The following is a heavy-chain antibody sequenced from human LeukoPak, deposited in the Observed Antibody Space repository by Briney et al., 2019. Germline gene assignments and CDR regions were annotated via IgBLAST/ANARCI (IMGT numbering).Heavy chain of an antibody. CDR2: IIPIFGTA. V-gene: IGHV1-69*05. D-gene: IGHD3-22*01. CDR1: GGTFTSYA. J-gene: IGHJ4*02. CDR3: ARDMYYYSSGYYSRLFDY. Sequence: GASVKVSCKASGGTFTSYAISSVRQAPGQGLEWMGRIIPIFGTANSAHKLQGRVTITTDESTSPAYMDLSSLRSVDTAVYYCARDMYYYSSGYYSRLFDYWGQGTLVTVSS.